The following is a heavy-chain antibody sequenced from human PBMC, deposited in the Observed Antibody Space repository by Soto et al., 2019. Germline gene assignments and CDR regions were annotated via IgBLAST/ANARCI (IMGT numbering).Heavy chain of an antibody. CDR1: GGSISSGGYY. D-gene: IGHD2-21*02. V-gene: IGHV4-31*03. CDR2: IYYSVST. J-gene: IGHJ5*02. Sequence: QVQLQESGPGLVKPSQTLSLTCTVSGGSISSGGYYWSWIRQPPGKGLEWIGYIYYSVSTYYNPSHKSRVTKSVDTSKNQFSLKRSSVTAADTAVYYCASSTGGGDRGRFDPWGPGTLVTVSS. CDR3: ASSTGGGDRGRFDP.